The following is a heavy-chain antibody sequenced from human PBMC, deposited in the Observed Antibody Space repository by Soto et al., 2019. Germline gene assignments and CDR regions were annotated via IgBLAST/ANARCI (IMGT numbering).Heavy chain of an antibody. D-gene: IGHD2-15*01. J-gene: IGHJ6*02. CDR3: ARSAYYCSGCSCYPYYGMDV. Sequence: SQTLSLTCAISGDSVSSNSAAWNWIRQSPSRGLEWLGRTYYRSKWYNDYAVSVKSRITINPDTSKNQFSLQLNSVTPEDTAVYYCARSAYYCSGCSCYPYYGMDVWGQGTTVTVYS. CDR1: GDSVSSNSAA. CDR2: TYYRSKWYN. V-gene: IGHV6-1*01.